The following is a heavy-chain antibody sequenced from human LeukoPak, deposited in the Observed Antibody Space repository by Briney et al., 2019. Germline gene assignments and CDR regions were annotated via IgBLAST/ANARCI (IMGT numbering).Heavy chain of an antibody. CDR2: IRSKAYGGTT. CDR3: TRDRVRSSSSNWFDP. V-gene: IGHV3-49*04. J-gene: IGHJ5*02. Sequence: PRGSLRLSCTASGFTFGDYAMSWVRQAPGQGLEWVGFIRSKAYGGTTEYAVSVKGRFTISRDDSKSIAYLQMNSLKTEDTAVYYCTRDRVRSSSSNWFDPWGQGTLVTVSS. D-gene: IGHD6-6*01. CDR1: GFTFGDYA.